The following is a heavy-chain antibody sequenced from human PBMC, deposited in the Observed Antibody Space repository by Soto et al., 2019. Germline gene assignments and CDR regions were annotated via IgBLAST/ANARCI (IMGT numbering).Heavy chain of an antibody. Sequence: SETLSLTCTVSGGSISSSSYYWGWIRQPPGKGLEWIGSIYYSGSTYYNPSLKSRVTISVDTSKNQFSLKLSSVTAADTAVYYCAGGKVVVPAAILRRAKHFDYWGQGTLVTVSS. J-gene: IGHJ4*02. CDR1: GGSISSSSYY. D-gene: IGHD2-2*01. CDR3: AGGKVVVPAAILRRAKHFDY. V-gene: IGHV4-39*07. CDR2: IYYSGST.